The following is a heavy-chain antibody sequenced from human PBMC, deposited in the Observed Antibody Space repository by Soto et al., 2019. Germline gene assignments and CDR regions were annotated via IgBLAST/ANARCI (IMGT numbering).Heavy chain of an antibody. D-gene: IGHD4-17*01. CDR1: GYSFTDYK. CDR3: ALGVDYGDFEGFDF. CDR2: VDPNGGGS. J-gene: IGHJ4*02. V-gene: IGHV1-2*04. Sequence: ASVKVSCKTSGYSFTDYKLHWVRQAPGQGLEWMGWVDPNGGGSNSAQKFQGSVTMTWDTSITTAYLDLTRLTTNDTATYFCALGVDYGDFEGFDFWGQGNLVTVSS.